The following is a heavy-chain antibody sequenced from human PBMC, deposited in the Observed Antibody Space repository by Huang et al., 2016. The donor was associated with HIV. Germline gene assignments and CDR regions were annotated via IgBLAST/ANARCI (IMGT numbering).Heavy chain of an antibody. J-gene: IGHJ4*02. V-gene: IGHV4-39*01. CDR3: ASQHIGAAATWF. CDR2: VYQSGST. D-gene: IGHD6-13*01. CDR1: GDFISSTNYY. Sequence: QLQLQESGPGQVKPSETLSLTCTVSGDFISSTNYYWGWIRQSPGKGLEWVGSVYQSGSTNYNPSRQSRVTLSVDTSRNQFSLRLNSVTAADTAVYYCASQHIGAAATWFWGRGTQVAVSS.